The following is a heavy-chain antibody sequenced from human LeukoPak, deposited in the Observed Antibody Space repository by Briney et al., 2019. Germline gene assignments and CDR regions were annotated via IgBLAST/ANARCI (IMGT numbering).Heavy chain of an antibody. J-gene: IGHJ6*03. D-gene: IGHD5-24*01. CDR3: ARMAPYYYYYYMDV. CDR1: GYSISSGYY. CDR2: IYHSGST. V-gene: IGHV4-38-2*01. Sequence: KPSETLSLTCAVSGYSISSGYYWGWIRQPPGKGLEWIGSIYHSGSTYYNPSLKSRVTISVDTSKNQFSLKLSSVSAADTAVYYCARMAPYYYYYYMDVWGKGTTVTVSS.